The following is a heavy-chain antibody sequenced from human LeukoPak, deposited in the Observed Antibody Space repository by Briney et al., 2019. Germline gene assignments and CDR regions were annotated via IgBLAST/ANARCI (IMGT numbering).Heavy chain of an antibody. Sequence: ASVKVSCKASGGTFSSYAISWVRQAPGQGLEWMGGIIPIFGTANYAQKFQGRVTITADKSTSTAYMELSSLRSEDTAVYYCARVSSGYSYGPIDYWGQGTLVTVSS. CDR3: ARVSSGYSYGPIDY. D-gene: IGHD5-18*01. CDR2: IIPIFGTA. CDR1: GGTFSSYA. J-gene: IGHJ4*02. V-gene: IGHV1-69*06.